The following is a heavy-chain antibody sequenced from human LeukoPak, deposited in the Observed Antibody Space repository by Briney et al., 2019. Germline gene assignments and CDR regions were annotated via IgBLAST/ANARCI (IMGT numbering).Heavy chain of an antibody. CDR1: GGTFSSYA. CDR2: IIPIFGTA. Sequence: GASVKVSCKASGGTFSSYAISWVRQAPGQGLEWMGGIIPIFGTANYAQKFQGRVTITADESTSTAYMELSSLRSEDTAVYYCAREGYSGYDLNYWGQGTLVTVSS. D-gene: IGHD5-12*01. J-gene: IGHJ4*02. CDR3: AREGYSGYDLNY. V-gene: IGHV1-69*13.